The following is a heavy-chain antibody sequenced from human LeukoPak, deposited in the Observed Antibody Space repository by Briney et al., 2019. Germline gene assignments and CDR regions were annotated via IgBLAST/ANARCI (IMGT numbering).Heavy chain of an antibody. Sequence: ASETLSLTCTVSGYSISSGYYWGWIRQPPGKGLEWIGSIYHSGSTYHNPSLKSRATISLDTSKNQFSLKLSSVTAADTAVYYCARVAGYYHFDYWGRGTLVTVSS. CDR1: GYSISSGYY. D-gene: IGHD3-22*01. J-gene: IGHJ4*02. CDR2: IYHSGST. V-gene: IGHV4-38-2*02. CDR3: ARVAGYYHFDY.